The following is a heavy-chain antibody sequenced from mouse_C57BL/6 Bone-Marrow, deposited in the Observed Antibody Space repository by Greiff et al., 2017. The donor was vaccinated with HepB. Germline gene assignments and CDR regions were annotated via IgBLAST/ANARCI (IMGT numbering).Heavy chain of an antibody. CDR3: ARYDYYGFAY. J-gene: IGHJ3*01. CDR2: IRNKANGYTT. Sequence: EVKLMESGGGLVQPGGSLSLSCAASGFTFTDYYMSWVRQPPGKALEWLGFIRNKANGYTTEYSASVKGRFTISRYNSQSILYLQMNALRAEDSATYYCARYDYYGFAYWGQGTLVTVSA. V-gene: IGHV7-3*01. CDR1: GFTFTDYY. D-gene: IGHD1-1*01.